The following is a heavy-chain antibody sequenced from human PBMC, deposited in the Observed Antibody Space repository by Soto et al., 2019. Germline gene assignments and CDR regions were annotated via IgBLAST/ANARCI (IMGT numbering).Heavy chain of an antibody. CDR2: IRAYNGYT. Sequence: GASVKVSCKASGYTFTSYGISWVRQAPGQGLEWMGWIRAYNGYTNYAQKFQGRVTITTDTSTSTAYMELRSLISDDTAVYYCARASDGYGSGWYVGYFDYWGQGTLVTVSS. CDR1: GYTFTSYG. V-gene: IGHV1-18*04. D-gene: IGHD6-19*01. CDR3: ARASDGYGSGWYVGYFDY. J-gene: IGHJ4*02.